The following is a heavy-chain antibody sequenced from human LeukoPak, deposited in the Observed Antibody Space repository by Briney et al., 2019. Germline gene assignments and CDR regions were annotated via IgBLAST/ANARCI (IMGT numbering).Heavy chain of an antibody. D-gene: IGHD4-17*01. CDR2: IKPDGSEK. V-gene: IGHV3-7*04. J-gene: IGHJ4*02. Sequence: GGSLRLSCAASGFTFSTHWMSWVRQAPGKGLEWVANIKPDGSEKYHVDSVKGRFTISRDNAKNSLHLQMNSLRAEDTAVYYCARSYGDYGWGQGTLVTVSS. CDR1: GFTFSTHW. CDR3: ARSYGDYG.